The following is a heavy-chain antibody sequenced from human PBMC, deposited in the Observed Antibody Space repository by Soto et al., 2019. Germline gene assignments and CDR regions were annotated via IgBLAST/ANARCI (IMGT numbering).Heavy chain of an antibody. V-gene: IGHV1-18*01. D-gene: IGHD3-22*01. CDR1: GYTFTSYG. CDR2: ISAYNGNT. CDR3: ARGDYYDSSGYYYDWFDP. J-gene: IGHJ5*02. Sequence: ASVKVSCKASGYTFTSYGISWVRQAPGQGLEWMGWISAYNGNTNYAQKLQGRVTMTTDTSTSTAYMELRSLRSDDTAVYYCARGDYYDSSGYYYDWFDPWGQGTLVTVSS.